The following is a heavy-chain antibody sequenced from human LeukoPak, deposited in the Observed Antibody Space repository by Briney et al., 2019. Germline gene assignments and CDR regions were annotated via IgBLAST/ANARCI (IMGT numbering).Heavy chain of an antibody. CDR2: VFHTGHT. J-gene: IGHJ5*02. CDR1: GGSFSGYY. CDR3: AGSIFGYPWFDP. V-gene: IGHV4-59*01. Sequence: SETLSLTCAVYGGSFSGYYWSWLRQPPGKGLERIGYVFHTGHTNYNPSLKSRVTMSIDPSKDQVSLEVTSVTAADTAVYYCAGSIFGYPWFDPWGQGTLVSVSS. D-gene: IGHD3-9*01.